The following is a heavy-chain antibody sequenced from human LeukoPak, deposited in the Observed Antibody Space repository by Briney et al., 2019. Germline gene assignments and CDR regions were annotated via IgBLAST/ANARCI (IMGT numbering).Heavy chain of an antibody. Sequence: PGGSLRLSCAASGFTFSSYAMSWVRQAPGKGLEWVSGISGSGGSTNYADSVKGRFAISRDNSKNTLDLQMHSLRAEDTAVYYCATYPDAYYYSGMDVWGQGTTVTVSS. V-gene: IGHV3-23*01. J-gene: IGHJ6*02. CDR1: GFTFSSYA. D-gene: IGHD3-10*01. CDR2: ISGSGGST. CDR3: ATYPDAYYYSGMDV.